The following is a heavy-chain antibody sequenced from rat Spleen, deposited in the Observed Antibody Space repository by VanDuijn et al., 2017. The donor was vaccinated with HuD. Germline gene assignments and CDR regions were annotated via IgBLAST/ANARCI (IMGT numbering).Heavy chain of an antibody. CDR3: TRGGNYALDA. J-gene: IGHJ4*01. V-gene: IGHV5-29*01. Sequence: EVQLVESDGGLVQPGRSLKLSCAASGFTFSDYGMAWVRQAPTNGLEWVATISYGASFGHSSTYYRDSVKGRFTISRDNAQNTLYLQMNSLRSEDTATYYCTRGGNYALDAWGQGASVTVSS. CDR2: ISYGASFGHSST. CDR1: GFTFSDYG. D-gene: IGHD1-10*01.